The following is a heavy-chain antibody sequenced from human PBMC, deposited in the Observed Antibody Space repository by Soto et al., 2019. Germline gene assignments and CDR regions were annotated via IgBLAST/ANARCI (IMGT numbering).Heavy chain of an antibody. Sequence: EVQVVESGGGLVQPGGSLSLSCAASGFPFSNNWMTWVRQPPGKGLEWVANIKQDGSEKYYVDSVKGRFTLSRDNAKNSLYLQMNSLRAEDTAVYYCARDSAYCRSTSCYLSYYYYMDVWGKGTTVTVSS. J-gene: IGHJ6*03. D-gene: IGHD2-2*01. CDR3: ARDSAYCRSTSCYLSYYYYMDV. CDR1: GFPFSNNW. CDR2: IKQDGSEK. V-gene: IGHV3-7*01.